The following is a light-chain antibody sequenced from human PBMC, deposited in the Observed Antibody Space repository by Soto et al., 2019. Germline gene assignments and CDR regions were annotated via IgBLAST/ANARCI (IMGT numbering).Light chain of an antibody. J-gene: IGLJ3*02. CDR3: CSYAGKSTWV. CDR1: SSSIGTFNF. Sequence: QSALTQPASVSGSLGQSITISCTGTSSSIGTFNFVSWYRQYPGKAPDVIIYEVNKRPSGVSDRFSGSKFGNTASLTISGLQPDDEADYYCCSYAGKSTWVLGRGTKVTVL. CDR2: EVN. V-gene: IGLV2-23*02.